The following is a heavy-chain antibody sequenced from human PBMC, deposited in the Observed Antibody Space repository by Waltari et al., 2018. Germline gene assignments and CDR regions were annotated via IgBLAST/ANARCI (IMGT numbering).Heavy chain of an antibody. V-gene: IGHV1-18*01. D-gene: IGHD3-22*01. CDR2: ISAYNGNT. CDR1: GYTFTSYG. CDR3: ARRRSSGYYGWYFDL. J-gene: IGHJ2*01. Sequence: QVQLVQSGAEVKKPGASVKVSCKASGYTFTSYGISWVRQAPGQGLEWMGWISAYNGNTNYAQKRQGRVTMTTDTSTSTAYMELRSLRSDDTAVYYCARRRSSGYYGWYFDLWGRGTLVTVSS.